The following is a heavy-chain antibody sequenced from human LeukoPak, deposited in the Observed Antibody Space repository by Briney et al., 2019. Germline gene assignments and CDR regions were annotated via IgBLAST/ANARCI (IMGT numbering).Heavy chain of an antibody. J-gene: IGHJ1*01. V-gene: IGHV3-23*05. Sequence: GGSLRLSCAASGFTFSSYAMAWVRQAPGKGLEWVSDITNSRRIHYADSVKGRFTISRDDDKSILYLQMNDLRVNDTATYFCARQLTEHFYYWGQGTHVTVAS. D-gene: IGHD3-3*02. CDR3: ARQLTEHFYY. CDR1: GFTFSSYA. CDR2: ITNSRRI.